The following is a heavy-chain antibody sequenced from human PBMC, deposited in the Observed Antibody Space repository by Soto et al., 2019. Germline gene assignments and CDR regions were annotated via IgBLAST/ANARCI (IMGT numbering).Heavy chain of an antibody. CDR2: VYYTGST. CDR1: GASIRSTDYY. CDR3: VRTAREGAVAPHWFDR. V-gene: IGHV4-30-4*01. D-gene: IGHD2-21*02. Sequence: SQTLSLTCTVSGASIRSTDYYWSWIRQAPGKCLEWIGYVYYTGSTYYNPSLMSRLTISVDTSKNQFSLKLTSVTAAETAVYYCVRTAREGAVAPHWFDRWGQGTQVIVCS. J-gene: IGHJ5*02.